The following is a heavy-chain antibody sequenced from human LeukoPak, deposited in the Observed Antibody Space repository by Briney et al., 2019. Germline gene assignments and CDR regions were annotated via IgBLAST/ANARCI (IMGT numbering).Heavy chain of an antibody. CDR2: IKQDGGEK. CDR1: GFAFSSYW. J-gene: IGHJ4*02. CDR3: ARARGGYDLDY. V-gene: IGHV3-7*01. Sequence: GGSLRLSCAASGFAFSSYWMSWVRQAPGKGLEWVANIKQDGGEKYYVESVKGRFTISRDNVKNSLYLQMNSLRVEDTAVYYCARARGGYDLDYWGQGTLVTVSS. D-gene: IGHD5-12*01.